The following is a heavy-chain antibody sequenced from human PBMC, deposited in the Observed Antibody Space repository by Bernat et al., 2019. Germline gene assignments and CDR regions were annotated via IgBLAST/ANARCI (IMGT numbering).Heavy chain of an antibody. D-gene: IGHD6-13*01. J-gene: IGHJ4*02. CDR1: GFTFSSYA. V-gene: IGHV3-23*04. CDR2: ISGSGGST. CDR3: AKDKRAAAGTYGY. Sequence: VQLVESGGDVVQPGRSLRLSCATSGFTFSSYAMSWVRQAPGKGLEWVSAISGSGGSTYYADSVKGRFTISRDNSKNTLYLQMNSLRAEDTAVYYCAKDKRAAAGTYGYWGQGTLVTVSS.